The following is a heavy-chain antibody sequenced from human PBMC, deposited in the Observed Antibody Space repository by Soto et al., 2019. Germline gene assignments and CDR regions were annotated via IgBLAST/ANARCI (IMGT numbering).Heavy chain of an antibody. CDR1: GGSISSSSYY. CDR3: ARRRWFGELYPNYFDY. V-gene: IGHV4-39*01. D-gene: IGHD3-10*01. J-gene: IGHJ4*02. CDR2: IYYSGST. Sequence: PSETLSLTCTVSGGSISSSSYYWGWIRQPPGKGLEWIGSIYYSGSTYYNPSLESRVTISVDTSKNQFSLKLSSVTAADTAVYYCARRRWFGELYPNYFDYWGQGTLVTVSS.